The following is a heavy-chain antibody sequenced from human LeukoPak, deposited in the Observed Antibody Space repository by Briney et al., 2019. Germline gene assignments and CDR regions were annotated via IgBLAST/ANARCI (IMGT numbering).Heavy chain of an antibody. V-gene: IGHV4-34*01. CDR2: INHSGST. CDR3: ARGHIMDLPASDNWFDP. Sequence: SETLSLTCGVYGGSFSDYYWSWIRQPPGKGLEWIGDINHSGSTYYNPSLKSRVTISIDTSKNQFSLKMSSVAAADTAVYFCARGHIMDLPASDNWFDPWGQGSLVTVSS. CDR1: GGSFSDYY. J-gene: IGHJ5*02. D-gene: IGHD2-2*01.